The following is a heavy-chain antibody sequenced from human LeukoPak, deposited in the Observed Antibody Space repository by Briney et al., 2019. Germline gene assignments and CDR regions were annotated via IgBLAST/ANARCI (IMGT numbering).Heavy chain of an antibody. J-gene: IGHJ4*02. CDR1: GYTFTGYY. Sequence: ASVKVSCKASGYTFTGYYMHWVRQAPGQGREWMGWINPNSGGTNYAQKFQGRVTMTRDTSISTAYMELSRLRSDDTAVYYCARDIVVVPAARRDVFDYWGQGTLVTVSS. V-gene: IGHV1-2*02. CDR3: ARDIVVVPAARRDVFDY. CDR2: INPNSGGT. D-gene: IGHD2-2*01.